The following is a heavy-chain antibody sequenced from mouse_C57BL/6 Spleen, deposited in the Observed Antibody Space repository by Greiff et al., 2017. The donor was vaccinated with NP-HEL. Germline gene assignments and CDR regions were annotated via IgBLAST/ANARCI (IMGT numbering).Heavy chain of an antibody. CDR3: SGCYYGPLDY. D-gene: IGHD1-1*01. J-gene: IGHJ4*01. V-gene: IGHV5-12*01. CDR2: ISNGGGST. CDR1: GFTFSDYY. Sequence: EVQVVESGGGLVQPGGSLTLSCAASGFTFSDYYMYWVRQTPEKRLEWVAYISNGGGSTYYPDTVKGRFTISRDNAKNTLYLQMSRLKSEDTAMYYCSGCYYGPLDYWCQGTSVTVSS.